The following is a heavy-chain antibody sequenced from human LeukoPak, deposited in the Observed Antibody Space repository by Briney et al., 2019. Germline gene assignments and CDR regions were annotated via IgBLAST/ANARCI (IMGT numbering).Heavy chain of an antibody. Sequence: SETLSFTCTVSGGSISSYYWSWIRQPPGKGLEWIGYIYYSGSTNYNPSLKSRVTISVDTSKNQFSLKLSSVTAADTAVYYCARGGGRITIFGVVIGLDYWGQGTPVTVSS. V-gene: IGHV4-59*01. CDR1: GGSISSYY. D-gene: IGHD3-3*01. CDR3: ARGGGRITIFGVVIGLDY. J-gene: IGHJ4*02. CDR2: IYYSGST.